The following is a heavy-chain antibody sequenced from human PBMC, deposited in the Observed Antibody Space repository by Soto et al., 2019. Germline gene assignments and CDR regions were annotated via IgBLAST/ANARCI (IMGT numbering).Heavy chain of an antibody. CDR2: IIPIFGTA. J-gene: IGHJ4*02. V-gene: IGHV1-69*13. Sequence: GALVKLSCKASGYTFTSYYMHWVRQAPGQGLEWMGGIIPIFGTADYAQKFQGRVTITADESTSTAYMELSSLRSEDTAVYYCARDSFPYSSGWYHYWGQRTLVTVSS. CDR1: GYTFTSYY. D-gene: IGHD6-19*01. CDR3: ARDSFPYSSGWYHY.